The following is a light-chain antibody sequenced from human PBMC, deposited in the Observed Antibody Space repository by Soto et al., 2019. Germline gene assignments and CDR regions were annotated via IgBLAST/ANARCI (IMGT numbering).Light chain of an antibody. J-gene: IGKJ1*01. V-gene: IGKV3-20*01. CDR2: GAS. CDR3: QQEGSYPPRT. CDR1: QSVSNDV. Sequence: EIVLTQSPGILSLSPGERATLSCRDSQSVSNDVLAWYQQKPGQAPRLLSYGASTRATDVPDRFSGSGSGADVTLTISRLEPEDFAVYYRQQEGSYPPRTFGQGTKV.